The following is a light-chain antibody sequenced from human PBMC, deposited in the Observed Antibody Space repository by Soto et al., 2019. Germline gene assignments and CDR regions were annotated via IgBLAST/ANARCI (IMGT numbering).Light chain of an antibody. CDR1: QSVSTY. CDR3: QQYKNWPL. CDR2: GAS. J-gene: IGKJ5*01. Sequence: ETVLTQSPATLSLSPWESATLSCRASQSVSTYLAWYQQKPGQAPRLLLYGASTRATGIPVRFSGSGFGTEFTLTISSLQSEDFAVYYCQQYKNWPLFGQGTRLEIK. V-gene: IGKV3-15*01.